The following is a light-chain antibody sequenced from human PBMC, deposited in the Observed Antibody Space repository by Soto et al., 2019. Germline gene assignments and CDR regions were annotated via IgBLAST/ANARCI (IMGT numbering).Light chain of an antibody. CDR1: QSVSTN. J-gene: IGKJ1*01. Sequence: VMTKSAATLSVSPGERATISWRASQSVSTNLAWYQQRPGQAPRVIISGAYTRATGIPARFSGSGSGTEFTLTISSLQSEDFAIYYCQQFNKWPRTFGQGTRVEIK. CDR2: GAY. CDR3: QQFNKWPRT. V-gene: IGKV3-15*01.